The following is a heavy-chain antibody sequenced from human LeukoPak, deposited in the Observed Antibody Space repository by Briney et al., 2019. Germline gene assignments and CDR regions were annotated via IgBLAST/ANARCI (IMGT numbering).Heavy chain of an antibody. CDR2: IKSKTEGGTT. V-gene: IGHV3-15*01. CDR1: GFTFSNAW. D-gene: IGHD3-10*01. J-gene: IGHJ4*02. Sequence: TGGSLRLSCAASGFTFSNAWMSWVRQSPGKGLEWLGRIKSKTEGGTTDYAARVKGRFTISKDNSKNTLYLQMNSLKPEDTAVYHCTPGPSDYYGSADEDYWGQGTMVTVSS. CDR3: TPGPSDYYGSADEDY.